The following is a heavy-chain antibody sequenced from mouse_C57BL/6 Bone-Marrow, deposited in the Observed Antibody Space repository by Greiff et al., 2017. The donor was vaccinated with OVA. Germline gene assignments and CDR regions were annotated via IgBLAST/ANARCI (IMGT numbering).Heavy chain of an antibody. J-gene: IGHJ2*01. CDR2: INPYNGGT. Sequence: VQLQQSGPVLVKPGASVKMSCKASGYTFTDYYMNWVKQSHGKSLEWIGVINPYNGGTSYNQKFKGTATLTVDKSSSTAYMALNSLTSEYSAVYYCARQEYTTVFDYWGQGTTLTVSS. CDR3: ARQEYTTVFDY. D-gene: IGHD1-1*01. CDR1: GYTFTDYY. V-gene: IGHV1-19*01.